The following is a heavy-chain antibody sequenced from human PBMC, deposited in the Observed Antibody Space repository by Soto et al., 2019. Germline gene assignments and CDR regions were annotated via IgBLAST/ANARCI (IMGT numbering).Heavy chain of an antibody. CDR1: GYTFTNAG. Sequence: GASVKVSCKASGYTFTNAGISWVRQAPGQGLEWLGWINTDNGNTNYAQHLQGRVTLTTDTSTSTAYMKLRSLRSDDTAVYYCARGRDILTGYLFDYWGQGTLVTVSS. V-gene: IGHV1-18*01. CDR3: ARGRDILTGYLFDY. D-gene: IGHD3-9*01. J-gene: IGHJ4*02. CDR2: INTDNGNT.